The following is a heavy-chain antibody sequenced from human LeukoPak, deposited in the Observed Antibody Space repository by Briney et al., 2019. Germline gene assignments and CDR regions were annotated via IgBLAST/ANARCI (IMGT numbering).Heavy chain of an antibody. J-gene: IGHJ6*03. Sequence: ASVKVSCKASGGTFSSYAISWVRQAPGQGLEWMGGIIPIFGTANYAQKFQGRVTITADESTGTAYMELSSLRSEDTAVYYCARAQIAARLYLNYYYYMDVWGKGTTVTVSS. D-gene: IGHD6-6*01. CDR2: IIPIFGTA. CDR3: ARAQIAARLYLNYYYYMDV. CDR1: GGTFSSYA. V-gene: IGHV1-69*13.